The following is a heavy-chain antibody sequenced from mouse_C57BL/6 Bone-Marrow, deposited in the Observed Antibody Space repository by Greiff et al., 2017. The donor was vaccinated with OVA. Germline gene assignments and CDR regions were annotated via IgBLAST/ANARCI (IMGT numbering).Heavy chain of an antibody. CDR2: IDPENGDT. V-gene: IGHV14-4*01. D-gene: IGHD3-3*01. CDR1: GFNIKDDY. Sequence: LVESGAELVRPGASVKLSCTASGFNIKDDYMHWVKQRPEQGLEWIGWIDPENGDTEYASKFQGKATITADTSSNTAYLQLSSLTSEDTAVYYCTTDRSFAYWGQGTLVTVSA. J-gene: IGHJ3*01. CDR3: TTDRSFAY.